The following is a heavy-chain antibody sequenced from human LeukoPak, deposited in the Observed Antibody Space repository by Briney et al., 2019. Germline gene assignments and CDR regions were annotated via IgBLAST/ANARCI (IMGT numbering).Heavy chain of an antibody. CDR2: IYHSGST. CDR3: ARQCSSSSCFFDY. CDR1: GYSINRGYY. J-gene: IGHJ4*02. V-gene: IGHV4-38-2*01. D-gene: IGHD2-15*01. Sequence: SETLSLTCPVSGYSINRGYYWGWIRQPPGKGLEWIGGIYHSGSTYYNPSLKSRVTLSVDTSKNQFSLKLNSVTAADTAVYYCARQCSSSSCFFDYWGQGTLVTVSS.